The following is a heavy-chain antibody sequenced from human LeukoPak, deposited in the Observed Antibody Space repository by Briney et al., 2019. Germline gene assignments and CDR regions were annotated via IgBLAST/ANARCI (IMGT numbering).Heavy chain of an antibody. Sequence: ASVKVSCKASGYNFTSYGISWVRQAPGQGLEWLGWIYPHNGNTNYAQKLQDRVSMTTATSTSTAYMELRGLRSDDTAVYYCARSSTWEPFDYWGQGTLVTVSS. CDR2: IYPHNGNT. V-gene: IGHV1-18*01. CDR1: GYNFTSYG. CDR3: ARSSTWEPFDY. J-gene: IGHJ4*02. D-gene: IGHD1-26*01.